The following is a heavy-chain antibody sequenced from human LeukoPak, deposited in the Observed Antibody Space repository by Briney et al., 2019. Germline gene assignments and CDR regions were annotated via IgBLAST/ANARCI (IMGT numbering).Heavy chain of an antibody. V-gene: IGHV3-64*01. CDR1: GFTFSSYA. Sequence: AGSLRLSCAASGFTFSSYAMHWVRQAPGKGLEYVSVISSNGGSTYYANSVKGRFTISRDNSKNTLYLQMGSLRAEDMAVYYCARTRGYCTNGVCSHFDYWGQGTLVTVSS. CDR2: ISSNGGST. D-gene: IGHD2-8*01. J-gene: IGHJ4*02. CDR3: ARTRGYCTNGVCSHFDY.